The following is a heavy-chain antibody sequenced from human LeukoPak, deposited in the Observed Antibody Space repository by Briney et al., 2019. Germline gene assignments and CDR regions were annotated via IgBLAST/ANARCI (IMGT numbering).Heavy chain of an antibody. CDR1: GYSISSGYY. V-gene: IGHV4-38-2*02. CDR3: ARVDTMTRGADAFDI. Sequence: SETLSLTCTVSGYSISSGYYWGWIRQPPGKGLEWIGSIYHSGSTYYNPSLKSRVTISVDTSKNQFSLKLSSVTAADTAVYYCARVDTMTRGADAFDIWGHGTMVTVSS. J-gene: IGHJ3*02. D-gene: IGHD3-22*01. CDR2: IYHSGST.